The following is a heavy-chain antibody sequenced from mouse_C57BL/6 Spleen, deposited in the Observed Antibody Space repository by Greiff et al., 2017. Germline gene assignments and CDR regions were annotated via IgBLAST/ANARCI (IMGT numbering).Heavy chain of an antibody. CDR3: SKFYYGNFFDY. J-gene: IGHJ2*01. CDR1: GFTFSNYW. Sequence: EVKLEESGGGLVQPGGSMKLSCVASGFTFSNYWMNWVRQSPEKGLEWVAQIRLKSDNYATHYAESVKGRFTISRDDSKSSVYLQMNNLRAEDTGIYYCSKFYYGNFFDYWGQGTTLTVSS. D-gene: IGHD2-1*01. V-gene: IGHV6-3*01. CDR2: IRLKSDNYAT.